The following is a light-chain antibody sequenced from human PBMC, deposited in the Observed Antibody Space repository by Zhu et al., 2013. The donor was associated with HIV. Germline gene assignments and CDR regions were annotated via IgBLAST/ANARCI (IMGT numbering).Light chain of an antibody. V-gene: IGKV3D-20*02. CDR2: GAS. CDR3: QQRSNWPWT. CDR1: QSINSN. Sequence: EVVLTQSPATLSVSPGERATLSCRASQSINSNLAWYQQKPGQAPRLLIYGASYRARGIPDRISGSGSGTDFTLTISGLEPEDFAVYYCQQRSNWPWTFGQGTKVEIK. J-gene: IGKJ1*01.